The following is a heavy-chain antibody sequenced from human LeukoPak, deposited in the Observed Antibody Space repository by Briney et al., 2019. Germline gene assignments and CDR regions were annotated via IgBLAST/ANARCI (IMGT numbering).Heavy chain of an antibody. V-gene: IGHV3-21*01. CDR3: ASELVDCSSTSCYPQGHRDY. J-gene: IGHJ4*02. CDR2: ISSSSSYI. Sequence: GGSLRLSCAASGFTLSGYWMHWVRQAPGEGLEWVSSISSSSSYIYYADSVKGRFTISRDNAKNSLYLQMNSLRAEDKAVYYCASELVDCSSTSCYPQGHRDYWGQGTLVTVSS. D-gene: IGHD2-2*01. CDR1: GFTLSGYW.